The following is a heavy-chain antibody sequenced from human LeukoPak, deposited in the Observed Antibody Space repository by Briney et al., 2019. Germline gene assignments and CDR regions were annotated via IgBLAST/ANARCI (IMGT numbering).Heavy chain of an antibody. CDR1: GASIGSGDYY. J-gene: IGHJ1*01. Sequence: PSETLSLTCTVSGASIGSGDYYWGWIRQPTGKGLEWIAYIYYSTITHYNPSLQSRLTISTYTSRNPFSLKLSSVTAADTAVYYCARVTMSDLLNGYFRYSQHWGQSTLVTVSS. CDR2: IYYSTIT. D-gene: IGHD2-2*03. V-gene: IGHV4-30-4*01. CDR3: ARVTMSDLLNGYFRYSQH.